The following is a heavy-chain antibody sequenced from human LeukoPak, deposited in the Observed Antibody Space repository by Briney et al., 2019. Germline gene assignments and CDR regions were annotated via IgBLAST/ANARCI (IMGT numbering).Heavy chain of an antibody. CDR2: IYYSGST. V-gene: IGHV4-59*01. CDR3: ARVGTMVRGKYYFDY. D-gene: IGHD3-10*01. Sequence: PSETLSLTCTVSGGSISSYYWSWIRQPPGKGLEWIGYIYYSGSTNYNPSLKSRVTISVDTSKNQFSLKLSSVTAADTAVYYCARVGTMVRGKYYFDYWGQGTLVTVSS. CDR1: GGSISSYY. J-gene: IGHJ4*02.